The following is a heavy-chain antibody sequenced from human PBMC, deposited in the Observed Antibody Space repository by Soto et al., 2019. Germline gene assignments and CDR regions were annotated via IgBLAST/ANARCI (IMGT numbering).Heavy chain of an antibody. J-gene: IGHJ3*02. CDR3: ASDIRGRGFDI. D-gene: IGHD3-10*01. CDR2: IYYSGST. Sequence: QVQLQESGPGLVKPSETLSLTCTVSGGPLSSYYWSWIRQPQGQGLEWIGYIYYSGSTNYNPSLNRAITISVDKANNKSSLELTSVNAADTAVDSCASDIRGRGFDIWGQGTMVTVSS. V-gene: IGHV4-59*01. CDR1: GGPLSSYY.